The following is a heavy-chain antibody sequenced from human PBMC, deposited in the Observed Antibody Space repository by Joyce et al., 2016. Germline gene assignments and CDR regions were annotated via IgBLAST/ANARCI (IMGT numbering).Heavy chain of an antibody. J-gene: IGHJ6*02. Sequence: QVQLQESGPGLVKPSETLSLTCTVSGGSISIHYWRWIRQPPGKRLEWMGYIYYSGGTNYNPSLKSRVTISVDTSKNQFSLKLRSVSAADTAVYYCARGLGTPYGMDVWGQGTTVTVSS. CDR1: GGSISIHY. V-gene: IGHV4-59*11. D-gene: IGHD7-27*01. CDR3: ARGLGTPYGMDV. CDR2: IYYSGGT.